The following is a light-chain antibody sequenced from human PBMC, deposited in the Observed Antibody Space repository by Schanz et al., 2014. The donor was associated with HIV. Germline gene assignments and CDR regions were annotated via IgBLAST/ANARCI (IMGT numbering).Light chain of an antibody. V-gene: IGLV2-11*01. Sequence: QSVLTQPRSVSGSPGQSVTISCIGTSSDVGGYNYVSWYQQHPGKAPKLMIYDVSKRPSGVPDRFSGSKSGNTASLTISGLQPEDEADYYCISYTSDTVLFGGGTKLTVL. CDR3: ISYTSDTVL. CDR1: SSDVGGYNY. J-gene: IGLJ2*01. CDR2: DVS.